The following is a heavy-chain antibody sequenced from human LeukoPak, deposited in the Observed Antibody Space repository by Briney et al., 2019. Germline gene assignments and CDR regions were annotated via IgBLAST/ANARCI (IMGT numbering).Heavy chain of an antibody. CDR3: ARLSGSGSYYNDC. J-gene: IGHJ4*02. CDR1: GYSFTSYW. D-gene: IGHD3-10*01. CDR2: IYPGDSDT. Sequence: GESLKISCKGSGYSFTSYWIGWVRPMPGEGLGWMGIIYPGDSDTRYSPSFQGQVTISADKSISTAYLQWSSLKASDTAMYYCARLSGSGSYYNDCWGQGTLVTVSS. V-gene: IGHV5-51*01.